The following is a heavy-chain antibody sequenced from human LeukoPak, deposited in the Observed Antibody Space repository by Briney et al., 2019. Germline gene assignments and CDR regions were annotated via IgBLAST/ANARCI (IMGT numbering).Heavy chain of an antibody. Sequence: SETLSLTCTVSGDSISDYYWSWIRQPPGKGLEWIGYISNSGKTNYNIPLKSRVTISVDTSRNQFSLKLNSVTPADTAVYYCARLVVVPAAGLYYYYYMDVWGKGTTVTVSS. V-gene: IGHV4-59*01. CDR1: GDSISDYY. J-gene: IGHJ6*03. D-gene: IGHD2-2*01. CDR2: ISNSGKT. CDR3: ARLVVVPAAGLYYYYYMDV.